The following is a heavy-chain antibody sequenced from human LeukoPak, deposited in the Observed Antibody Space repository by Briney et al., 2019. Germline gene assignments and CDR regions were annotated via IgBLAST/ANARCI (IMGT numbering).Heavy chain of an antibody. Sequence: ASVKVSCKASGYTFTGYYIHWVRQAPGQRLEWMGWINAGNGNTKYSQKFQGRVTITRDTSASTAYMELSSLRSEDTAVYYCARRSVDSYEIFDYWGQGTLVTVSS. CDR1: GYTFTGYY. D-gene: IGHD5-18*01. CDR2: INAGNGNT. CDR3: ARRSVDSYEIFDY. J-gene: IGHJ4*02. V-gene: IGHV1-3*01.